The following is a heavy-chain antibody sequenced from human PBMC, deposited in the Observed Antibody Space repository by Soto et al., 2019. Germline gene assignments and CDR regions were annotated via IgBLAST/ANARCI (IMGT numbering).Heavy chain of an antibody. Sequence: GSLRLSCAASGFIFSSFGMHWVRQAPGKGLEWVAHIWYDGSNTYYADSVKGRFTISRDNSRNTLYLQMNSLRAEDTAVYHCVRDLLGSGGHFDYWGQGTPVTVSS. J-gene: IGHJ4*02. D-gene: IGHD7-27*01. CDR1: GFIFSSFG. CDR3: VRDLLGSGGHFDY. V-gene: IGHV3-33*01. CDR2: IWYDGSNT.